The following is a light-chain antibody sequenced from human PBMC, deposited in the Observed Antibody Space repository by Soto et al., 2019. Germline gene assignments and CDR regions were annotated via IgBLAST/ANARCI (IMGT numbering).Light chain of an antibody. CDR1: QTVTSNY. V-gene: IGKV3-20*01. Sequence: EIVLTQSPGIISLSPGERATLSCRASQTVTSNYLAWYQQNPGQAPRLLIYGASSRATGIPDRFSGSGSGTDFSLTISRLEPEDFAVYYCHHYGHGRDTFGQATRLETK. CDR2: GAS. CDR3: HHYGHGRDT. J-gene: IGKJ5*01.